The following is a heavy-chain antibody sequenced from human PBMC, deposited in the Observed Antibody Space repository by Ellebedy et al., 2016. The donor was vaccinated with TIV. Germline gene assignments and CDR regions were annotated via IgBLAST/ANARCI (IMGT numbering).Heavy chain of an antibody. CDR3: ARGRGYYDSKSYYKGHDY. J-gene: IGHJ4*02. CDR1: GYTFTSYD. Sequence: AASVKVSCKASGYTFTSYDIYWVRQATVQGLEWMGWMNPNSGNTGHAQNFQGRVTMTRNTSISTAYMELSSLRSEDTAVYYCARGRGYYDSKSYYKGHDYWGQGTLVTVSS. V-gene: IGHV1-8*01. CDR2: MNPNSGNT. D-gene: IGHD3-10*01.